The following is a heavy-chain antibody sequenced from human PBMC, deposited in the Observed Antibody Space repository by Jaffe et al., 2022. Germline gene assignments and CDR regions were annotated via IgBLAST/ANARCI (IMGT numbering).Heavy chain of an antibody. J-gene: IGHJ3*02. D-gene: IGHD3-22*01. V-gene: IGHV5-51*01. Sequence: EVQLVQSGAEVKKPGESLKISCKGSGYSFTSYWIGWVRQMPGKGLEWMGIIYPGDSDTRYSPSFQGQVTISADKSISTAYLQWSSLKASDTAMYYCVRQTGPYYYDRQFYDAFDIWGQGTMVTVSS. CDR2: IYPGDSDT. CDR3: VRQTGPYYYDRQFYDAFDI. CDR1: GYSFTSYW.